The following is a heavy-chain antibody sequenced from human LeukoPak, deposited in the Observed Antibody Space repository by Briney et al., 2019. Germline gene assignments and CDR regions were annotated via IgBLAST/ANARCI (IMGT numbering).Heavy chain of an antibody. CDR1: GFILNNYW. V-gene: IGHV3-74*03. J-gene: IGHJ3*02. D-gene: IGHD3-10*01. CDR2: TNSDGSIT. Sequence: GGSLTLACAGSGFILNNYWTHWVRQTPGKGLVCVSRTNSDGSITEYADSVKGRFTISRDNAKNTLYLQMNSLRAEDTAVYYCARVGITMIRTDAFDIWGQGTMVPVSS. CDR3: ARVGITMIRTDAFDI.